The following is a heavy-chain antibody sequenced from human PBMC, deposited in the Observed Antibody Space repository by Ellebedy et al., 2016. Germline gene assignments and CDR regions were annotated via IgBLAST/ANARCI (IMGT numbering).Heavy chain of an antibody. V-gene: IGHV4-4*02. D-gene: IGHD2-15*01. CDR1: GGSISSSNW. CDR2: IYHSGST. Sequence: SETLSLTCAVSGGSISSSNWWSWVRQPPGKGLEWIGEIYHSGSTNYNPSLKSRVTISVDKSKNQFSLKLSSVTAVDTAVYYCARAVVVVAATPLPYYFDYWGQGTLVTVSS. J-gene: IGHJ4*02. CDR3: ARAVVVVAATPLPYYFDY.